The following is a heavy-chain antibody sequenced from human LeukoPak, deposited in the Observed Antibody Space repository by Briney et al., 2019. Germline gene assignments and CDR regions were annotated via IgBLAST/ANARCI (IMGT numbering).Heavy chain of an antibody. V-gene: IGHV3-7*01. D-gene: IGHD7-27*01. CDR2: IKEDGSEK. J-gene: IGHJ4*02. CDR1: GFTFRKHW. Sequence: RGSLRLSCAATGFTFRKHWMSWVRQATGKGLECVAKIKEDGSEKHYVDSVKGRFTISRDNARNSLYLQMNSLRVDDTAVYYCARDYTGGWNDYWGQGILVTVSS. CDR3: ARDYTGGWNDY.